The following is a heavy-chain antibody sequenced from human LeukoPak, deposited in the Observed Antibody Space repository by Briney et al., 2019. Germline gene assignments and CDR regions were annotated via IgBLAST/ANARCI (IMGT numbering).Heavy chain of an antibody. CDR3: AKGSAGSYVRFDP. V-gene: IGHV3-23*01. D-gene: IGHD1-26*01. CDR2: ISGSGGST. J-gene: IGHJ5*02. Sequence: PGGSLRLSCAASGFTFSSYEMNWVRQAPGKGLEWVSAISGSGGSTYYADSVKGRFTISRDNSKNTLYLQMNSLRAEDTAVYYCAKGSAGSYVRFDPWGQGTLVTVSS. CDR1: GFTFSSYE.